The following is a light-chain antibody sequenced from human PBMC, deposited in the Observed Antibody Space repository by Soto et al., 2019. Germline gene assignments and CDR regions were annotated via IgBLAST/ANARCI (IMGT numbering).Light chain of an antibody. CDR2: KAS. J-gene: IGKJ2*01. CDR3: QQYNSYST. Sequence: DIQMTQYPSTLSASVGDRVTITCRASQSINSWLAWYQQKPGKAPKLLIYKASSLEIGVPSRFSGSGSGTEFTLTISSLQPDDVATYYCQQYNSYSTFGQGNKLEIK. V-gene: IGKV1-5*03. CDR1: QSINSW.